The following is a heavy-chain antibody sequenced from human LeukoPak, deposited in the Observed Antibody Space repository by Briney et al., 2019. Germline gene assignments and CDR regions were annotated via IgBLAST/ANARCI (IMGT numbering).Heavy chain of an antibody. D-gene: IGHD3-10*01. Sequence: AASVKVSCKTSGYTFTNYHIQWVRQAPGQGLQWMGRINPKSGDTKFAQGFQGRVTLTRDTSIDTAYLEVTGLTSDDTAVYYCARGVCYGSGSYVFEYWGQGTQIIVSS. J-gene: IGHJ4*02. CDR1: GYTFTNYH. V-gene: IGHV1-2*02. CDR2: INPKSGDT. CDR3: ARGVCYGSGSYVFEY.